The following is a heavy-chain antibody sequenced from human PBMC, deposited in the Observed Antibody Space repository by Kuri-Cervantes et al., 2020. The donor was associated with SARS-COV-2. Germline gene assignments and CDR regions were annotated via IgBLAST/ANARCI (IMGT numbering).Heavy chain of an antibody. V-gene: IGHV1-2*02. Sequence: ASVKVSCKASGYTFTGYYMHWVRQAPGQGLEWMGWINPNSGGTNYAQKFQERVTITRDMSTSTAYMELSSLRSEDTAVYYCAAAGYSDLWGRGTLVTVSS. CDR3: AAAGYSDL. CDR2: INPNSGGT. J-gene: IGHJ2*01. CDR1: GYTFTGYY. D-gene: IGHD6-25*01.